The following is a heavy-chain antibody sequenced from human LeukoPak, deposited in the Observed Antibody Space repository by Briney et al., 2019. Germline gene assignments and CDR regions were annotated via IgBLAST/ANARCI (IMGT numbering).Heavy chain of an antibody. CDR1: GGSFSGYY. J-gene: IGHJ4*02. Sequence: PSETLSLTCAVYGGSFSGYYWSWIRQPPGKGLEWIGEINHSGSTNYNPSLKSRVTISVDTSKNQFSLKLSSVTAADTAVYYCARGAGMVATLELDYWGQGTLVTVSS. D-gene: IGHD5-12*01. CDR3: ARGAGMVATLELDY. CDR2: INHSGST. V-gene: IGHV4-34*01.